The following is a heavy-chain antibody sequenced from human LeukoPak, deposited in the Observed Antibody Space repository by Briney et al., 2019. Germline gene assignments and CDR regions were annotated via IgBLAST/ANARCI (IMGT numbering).Heavy chain of an antibody. D-gene: IGHD3-9*01. J-gene: IGHJ5*02. CDR2: IYYSGRT. CDR3: ARLPYSDILTGSNWFDP. CDR1: GGSIVDGDCY. V-gene: IGHV4-31*03. Sequence: PSETLSLTCTVSGGSIVDGDCYWSWIRQHPGKGLEGIGHIYYSGRTFYNASLKSRVTISVDTSKSQFSLKMRSVTAADTAVYYCARLPYSDILTGSNWFDPWGQGILVTVSS.